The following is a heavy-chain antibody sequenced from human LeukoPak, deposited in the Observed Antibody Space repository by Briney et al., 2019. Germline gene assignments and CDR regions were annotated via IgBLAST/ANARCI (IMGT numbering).Heavy chain of an antibody. CDR1: GGSISSGSYY. Sequence: SETLSLTCTVSGGSISSGSYYWSWIRQPAGKGLEWIGRIYTSGRTNYNPSLKGRVTISLDTSKNQFSLKLTSVTAADTAVYYCARTPYYYGSGSELDYWGQGALVTVSS. V-gene: IGHV4-61*02. CDR3: ARTPYYYGSGSELDY. CDR2: IYTSGRT. J-gene: IGHJ4*02. D-gene: IGHD3-10*01.